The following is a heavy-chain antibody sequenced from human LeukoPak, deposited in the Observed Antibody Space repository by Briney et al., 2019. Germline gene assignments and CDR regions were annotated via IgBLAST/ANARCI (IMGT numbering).Heavy chain of an antibody. CDR1: GFTCTSSW. V-gene: IGHV3-7*01. Sequence: GGSLRLSCAAPGFTCTSSWMSWVRQAPGKGLEWVANIKQDGSEKYYVDSVKGRFAISRDNTKNSLYLQMNSLRVEDTAVYYCARGLKIFDFWGQGTLVTVSS. CDR2: IKQDGSEK. CDR3: ARGLKIFDF. J-gene: IGHJ5*01.